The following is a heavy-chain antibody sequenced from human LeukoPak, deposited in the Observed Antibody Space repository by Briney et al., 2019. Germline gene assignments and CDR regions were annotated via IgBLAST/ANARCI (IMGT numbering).Heavy chain of an antibody. Sequence: SQTLSLTCAISGDSVSNNSTAWNWIRQSPSRGLEWLGRTYFRSKWYNDYAVSVKSRITIHPDTSKNQCSLQLNSVTPEDTAVYYCARGPGGRFDYWGQGTLVTVSS. CDR2: TYFRSKWYN. CDR3: ARGPGGRFDY. J-gene: IGHJ4*02. D-gene: IGHD3-10*01. CDR1: GDSVSNNSTA. V-gene: IGHV6-1*01.